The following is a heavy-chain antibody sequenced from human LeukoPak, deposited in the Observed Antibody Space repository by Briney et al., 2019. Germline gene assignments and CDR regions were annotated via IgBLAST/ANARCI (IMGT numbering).Heavy chain of an antibody. D-gene: IGHD2-15*01. J-gene: IGHJ5*02. V-gene: IGHV3-33*01. CDR2: IWYDGSNK. CDR1: GFTFSSHG. Sequence: PGGSLRLSCAASGFTFSSHGMHWVRQAPGKGLEWVAVIWYDGSNKYYADSVKGRFTISRDNSKNTLYLQMNSLRVEDTAVYYCARAGGYCSGGSCYRGYSWFDPWGQGTLVTVSS. CDR3: ARAGGYCSGGSCYRGYSWFDP.